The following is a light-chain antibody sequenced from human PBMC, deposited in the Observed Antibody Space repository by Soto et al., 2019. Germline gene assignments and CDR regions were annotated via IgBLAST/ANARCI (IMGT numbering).Light chain of an antibody. Sequence: DIQMTQSPSTLSASVGESVTITCRASHSLLSWLAWYQQKPGKAPKLLIYKASTLESGVPSRFSGSVSGTEFTLTISSLQPDDFATYYCQEYNSYWTFGPGPKVDIK. J-gene: IGKJ1*01. CDR2: KAS. CDR1: HSLLSW. V-gene: IGKV1-5*03. CDR3: QEYNSYWT.